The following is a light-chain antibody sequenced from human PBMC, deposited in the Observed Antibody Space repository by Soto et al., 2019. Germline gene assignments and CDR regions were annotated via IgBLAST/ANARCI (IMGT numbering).Light chain of an antibody. CDR2: LNNDGSY. Sequence: QPVLTQPPSASASLGASVKFTCTLSSGHSSYSVAWHQRQPEKGPRYLMKLNNDGSYSKGDGVPDRFSGSSSGAERYLTISSLQTDDEAEYYGQTCATDVHVVFGGGTQLTVL. J-gene: IGLJ2*01. V-gene: IGLV4-69*01. CDR3: QTCATDVHVV. CDR1: SGHSSYS.